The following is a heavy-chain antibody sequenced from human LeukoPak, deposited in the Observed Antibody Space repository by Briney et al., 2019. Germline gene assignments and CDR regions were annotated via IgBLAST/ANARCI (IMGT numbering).Heavy chain of an antibody. V-gene: IGHV4-59*08. Sequence: SETLSLTCTVSGASISNFYWSWIRQAPGQGLEWIGYMLYSGSTNQKPSLRSRVTISVDTSKNQVSLKLSSVTAADTAVYYCARSDIWGSYRFLDYWGQRILVTVSS. CDR3: ARSDIWGSYRFLDY. D-gene: IGHD3-16*02. J-gene: IGHJ4*01. CDR1: GASISNFY. CDR2: MLYSGST.